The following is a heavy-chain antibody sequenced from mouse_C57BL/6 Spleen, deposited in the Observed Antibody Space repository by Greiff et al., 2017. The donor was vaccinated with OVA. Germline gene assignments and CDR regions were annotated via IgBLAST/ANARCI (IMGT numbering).Heavy chain of an antibody. V-gene: IGHV5-16*01. CDR1: GFTFSDYY. D-gene: IGHD1-1*01. Sequence: EVMLVESEGGLVQPGSSMKLSCTASGFTFSDYYMAWVRQVPEKGLEWVANINYDGSSTYYLDSLKSRFIISRDNAKNILYLQMSSLKSEDTATYYCARDRGLRYDYWGQGTTLTVSS. CDR2: INYDGSST. CDR3: ARDRGLRYDY. J-gene: IGHJ2*01.